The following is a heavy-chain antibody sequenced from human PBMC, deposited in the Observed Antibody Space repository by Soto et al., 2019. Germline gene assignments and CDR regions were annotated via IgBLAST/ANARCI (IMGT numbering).Heavy chain of an antibody. J-gene: IGHJ5*02. D-gene: IGHD2-2*01. CDR2: IWYDGSNK. V-gene: IGHV3-33*01. CDR3: ARDWGYCSSTSCYDGGVGNWFDP. Sequence: QVQLVESGGGVVQPGRSLRLPYAASGFTFSSYGMHWVRQAPGKGLEWVAVIWYDGSNKYYADSVKGRFTISRDNSKNTLYLQMNSLRAEDTAGYYCARDWGYCSSTSCYDGGVGNWFDPWGQGTLVTVSS. CDR1: GFTFSSYG.